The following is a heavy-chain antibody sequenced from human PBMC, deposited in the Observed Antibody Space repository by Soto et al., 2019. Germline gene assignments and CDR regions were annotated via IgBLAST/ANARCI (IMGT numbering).Heavy chain of an antibody. V-gene: IGHV4-61*01. D-gene: IGHD3-22*01. CDR2: IYYSGST. CDR1: GGSVSSGSYY. Sequence: SETLSLTCTVSGGSVSSGSYYWSWIRHPPGKGLEWIGYIYYSGSTNYNPSLKSRVTISVDTAKNQFSLKLSSVTAADTAVYYCARGHYDSSGYYPYYYYYGMDVWGQGTTVTVSS. CDR3: ARGHYDSSGYYPYYYYYGMDV. J-gene: IGHJ6*02.